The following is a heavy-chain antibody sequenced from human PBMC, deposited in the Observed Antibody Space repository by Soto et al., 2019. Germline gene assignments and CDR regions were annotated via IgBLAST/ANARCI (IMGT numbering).Heavy chain of an antibody. Sequence: SETLSLTCRVSGAYISDFSWSWIRQPAGKGLEWIGRITINGNTQKNPSFKRRVTMSIDTSRNHFSLNLQSATAADTALYDCARETGENWTYEAHWGPGTLVTVSS. CDR3: ARETGENWTYEAH. D-gene: IGHD1-7*01. CDR2: ITINGNT. CDR1: GAYISDFS. V-gene: IGHV4-4*07. J-gene: IGHJ1*01.